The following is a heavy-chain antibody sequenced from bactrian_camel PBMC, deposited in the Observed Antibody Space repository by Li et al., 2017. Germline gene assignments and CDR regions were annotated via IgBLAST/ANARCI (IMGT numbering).Heavy chain of an antibody. J-gene: IGHJ4*01. CDR2: LNTGGGSP. V-gene: IGHV3-3*01. CDR3: AADRMACLRSTVQVAAYNY. CDR1: GPSYSSLC. Sequence: QLVESGGGSVQAGGSLTLSCAASGPSYSSLCIAWFRQAPGKEREGVAALNTGGGSPYYADSVKGRFTISPGNATNTVSLQMNSLNPEDTAMYYRAADRMACLRSTVQVAAYNYWAQGTQVTVS. D-gene: IGHD5*01.